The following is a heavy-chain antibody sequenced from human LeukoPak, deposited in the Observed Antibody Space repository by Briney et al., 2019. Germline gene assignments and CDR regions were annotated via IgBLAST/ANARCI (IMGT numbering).Heavy chain of an antibody. CDR3: AHCGGDCYPEYFQH. D-gene: IGHD2-21*02. CDR2: ISSSSSTI. Sequence: GSLRLSCAASGFTFNNAWLSWVRQAPGKGLEWVSYISSSSSTIYYADSVKGRFTISRDNAKNSLYLQMNSLRAEDTAVYYCAHCGGDCYPEYFQHWGQGTLVTVSS. CDR1: GFTFNNAW. J-gene: IGHJ1*01. V-gene: IGHV3-48*01.